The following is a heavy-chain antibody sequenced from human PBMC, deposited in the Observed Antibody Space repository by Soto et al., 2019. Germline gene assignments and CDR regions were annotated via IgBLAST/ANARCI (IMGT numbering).Heavy chain of an antibody. D-gene: IGHD3-16*02. Sequence: QVQLVQSGAEVKKPCSSVTVSCKTSGGVFGSYTFAWVRQAPGRGLDWMGRISPVLGMKTYAQKFQGRLTFSAGILTNTAFMELSSLRSEDTAKYYCVSEAPAASLYDYDMEVWGEGTSVTVSS. CDR2: ISPVLGMK. CDR3: VSEAPAASLYDYDMEV. V-gene: IGHV1-69*02. CDR1: GGVFGSYT. J-gene: IGHJ6*03.